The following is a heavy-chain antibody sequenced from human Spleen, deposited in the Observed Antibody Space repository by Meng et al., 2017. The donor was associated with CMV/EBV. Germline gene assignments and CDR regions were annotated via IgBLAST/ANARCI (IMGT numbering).Heavy chain of an antibody. Sequence: GGSLRLSCAASGFAFRSYAMSWVRQAPGKGLDWVSMVTGSGATTSYADSVKGRFTISRDNSKNTLYLQMNSLRAEDTAVFYCARSVTGPPSPFDYWGQGTLVTVSS. J-gene: IGHJ4*02. CDR1: GFAFRSYA. CDR3: ARSVTGPPSPFDY. D-gene: IGHD1-20*01. V-gene: IGHV3-23*01. CDR2: VTGSGATT.